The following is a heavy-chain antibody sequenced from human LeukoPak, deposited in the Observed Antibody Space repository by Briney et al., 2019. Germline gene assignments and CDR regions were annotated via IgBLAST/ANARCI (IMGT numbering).Heavy chain of an antibody. CDR3: ARTTEGYAGGPGYSYYYYMDV. D-gene: IGHD5-12*01. J-gene: IGHJ6*03. CDR1: GGSISSYY. V-gene: IGHV4-59*01. Sequence: SETLSLTCTVSGGSISSYYWSWIRQPPGKGLEWIGYIHYSGSTHYNPSLKSRVTISVDTSKNQVSLKLRSVTAADTAVYYCARTTEGYAGGPGYSYYYYMDVWGKGTTVTVSS. CDR2: IHYSGST.